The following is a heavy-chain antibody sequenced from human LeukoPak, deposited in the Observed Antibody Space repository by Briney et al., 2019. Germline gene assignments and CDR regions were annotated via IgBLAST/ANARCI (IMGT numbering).Heavy chain of an antibody. CDR2: VNSDGSST. CDR1: GFAFSSYW. J-gene: IGHJ4*02. D-gene: IGHD4-17*01. Sequence: GGSLRLSCAASGFAFSSYWLHWVRQAPGKGLVWVSRVNSDGSSTNYADSVEGRFTVSRDNAKNTLFLQMNSLRVEDTALYYCVSGDYGNYWGQGTLVTVSS. CDR3: VSGDYGNY. V-gene: IGHV3-74*01.